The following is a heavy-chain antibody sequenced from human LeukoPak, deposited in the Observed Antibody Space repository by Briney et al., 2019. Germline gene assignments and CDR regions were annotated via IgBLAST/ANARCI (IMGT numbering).Heavy chain of an antibody. V-gene: IGHV3-30-3*02. Sequence: PGGSLRLSCAASGFTFSSYAMHWVRQAPGKGLEWVAVISYDGSNKHFADSVKGRFTISRDNSKTTLSLQMNSLRAEDTAIYYCAKSRDGYRYLDSWGQGTLVTVSS. D-gene: IGHD5-24*01. CDR2: ISYDGSNK. CDR1: GFTFSSYA. J-gene: IGHJ4*02. CDR3: AKSRDGYRYLDS.